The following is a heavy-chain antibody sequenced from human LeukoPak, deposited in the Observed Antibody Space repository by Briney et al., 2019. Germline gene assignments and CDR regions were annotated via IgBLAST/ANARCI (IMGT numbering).Heavy chain of an antibody. CDR1: GYTFTSYG. CDR2: ISAYNGNT. J-gene: IGHJ5*02. Sequence: GASVKVSCKASGYTFTSYGISWVRQAPGQGLEWMGWISAYNGNTNYAQKFQGRVTMTTDTSTSTAYMELRSLRSDDTAVYYCARLSGVMVRGVIIKYRWFDTWGQGTRVTVSS. V-gene: IGHV1-18*01. CDR3: ARLSGVMVRGVIIKYRWFDT. D-gene: IGHD3-10*01.